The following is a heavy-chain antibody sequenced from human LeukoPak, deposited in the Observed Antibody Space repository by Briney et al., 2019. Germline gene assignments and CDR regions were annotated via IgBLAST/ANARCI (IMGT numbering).Heavy chain of an antibody. J-gene: IGHJ4*02. CDR3: ARVAMSDSSGYCDY. D-gene: IGHD3-22*01. CDR2: IWYDGSNQ. Sequence: SLRLSCAASGFTFSNYAMHWVRQAPGKGLEWVAVIWYDGSNQNYADSVRGRFTVSRDNSKNTLYLHMNSVRAEDTAVYYCARVAMSDSSGYCDYWGQGTLVTVSS. CDR1: GFTFSNYA. V-gene: IGHV3-33*01.